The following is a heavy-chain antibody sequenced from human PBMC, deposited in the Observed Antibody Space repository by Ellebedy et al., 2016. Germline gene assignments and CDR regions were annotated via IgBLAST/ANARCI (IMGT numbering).Heavy chain of an antibody. CDR1: GFIVSSNY. Sequence: GRSLRLSCAASGFIVSSNYMSWVRQAPGKGLEWVADIKEDGSENSYVDSVKGRFTISRDNAKISLYLQMNSLRAEDTAVYYCARKRTNWGYPQSPLDIWGHGTKVTVSS. V-gene: IGHV3-7*01. J-gene: IGHJ3*02. CDR3: ARKRTNWGYPQSPLDI. D-gene: IGHD7-27*01. CDR2: IKEDGSEN.